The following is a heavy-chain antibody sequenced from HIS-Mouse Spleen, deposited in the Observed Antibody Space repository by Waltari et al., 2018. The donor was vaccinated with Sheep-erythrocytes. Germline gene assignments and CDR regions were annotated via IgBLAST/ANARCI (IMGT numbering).Heavy chain of an antibody. CDR3: ARVAAVTTYYFDY. CDR1: GFTFSSYI. V-gene: IGHV3-21*01. D-gene: IGHD4-17*01. J-gene: IGHJ4*02. Sequence: EVQLVASGGGLVKPGGSLRLSCAASGFTFSSYIMNWVRQAPGKGLEWVSSISSSSSYIYYADSVKGRFTISRDNAKNSLYLQMNSLRAEDTAVYYCARVAAVTTYYFDYWGQGTLVTVSS. CDR2: ISSSSSYI.